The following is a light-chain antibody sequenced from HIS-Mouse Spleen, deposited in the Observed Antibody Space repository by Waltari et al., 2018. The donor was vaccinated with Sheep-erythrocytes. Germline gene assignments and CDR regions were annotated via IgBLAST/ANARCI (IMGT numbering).Light chain of an antibody. CDR3: QSADSSGTYPV. Sequence: SYELTQPPSVSVSPGQTARITCSGDALPKQYAYWYQQKPGQAPGLVIYKDSERPSGIPELFSGSSSGTTVTLTISGVQAEDEADYYCQSADSSGTYPVFGGGTKLTVL. CDR2: KDS. V-gene: IGLV3-25*03. CDR1: ALPKQY. J-gene: IGLJ2*01.